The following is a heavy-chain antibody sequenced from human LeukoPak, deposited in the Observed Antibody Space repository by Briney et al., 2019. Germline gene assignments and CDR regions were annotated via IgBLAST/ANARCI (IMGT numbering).Heavy chain of an antibody. V-gene: IGHV4-34*01. CDR3: ARGQGLRYFDWLRRYYFDY. CDR2: INHSGST. D-gene: IGHD3-9*01. Sequence: SETLSLTCAVYGGSFSGYYWIWIRQPPGKGLEWIGEINHSGSTNYNPSLKSRVTISVDTSKNQFSLKLSSVTAADTAVYYCARGQGLRYFDWLRRYYFDYWGRGTLVTVSS. CDR1: GGSFSGYY. J-gene: IGHJ4*02.